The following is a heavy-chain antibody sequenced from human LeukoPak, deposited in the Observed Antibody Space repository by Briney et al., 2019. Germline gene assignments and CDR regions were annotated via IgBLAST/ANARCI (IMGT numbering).Heavy chain of an antibody. CDR3: ARDGGLGAAAGLDY. CDR2: ISYDGSNK. Sequence: GGSLRLSCAASGFTFSSYAMSWVRQAPGKGLEWVAVISYDGSNKYYADSVKGRFTISRDNSKNTLYLQMNSLRAEDTAVYYCARDGGLGAAAGLDYWGQGTLVTVSS. D-gene: IGHD6-13*01. J-gene: IGHJ4*02. CDR1: GFTFSSYA. V-gene: IGHV3-30-3*01.